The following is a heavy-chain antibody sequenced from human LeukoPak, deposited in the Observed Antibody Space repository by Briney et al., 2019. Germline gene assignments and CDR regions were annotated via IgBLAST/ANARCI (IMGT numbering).Heavy chain of an antibody. D-gene: IGHD3-22*01. CDR1: GFTFSTYN. J-gene: IGHJ6*03. V-gene: IGHV3-21*01. Sequence: GGSLRLSCAASGFTFSTYNMNRVRQAPGKGLEWVSSISGSSSYIYHADSVKGRFTISRDNAKNSLYLQMNSLRAEDTAVYYCARDDYDSSGPHYYYYYMDVWGKGTTVTISS. CDR3: ARDDYDSSGPHYYYYYMDV. CDR2: ISGSSSYI.